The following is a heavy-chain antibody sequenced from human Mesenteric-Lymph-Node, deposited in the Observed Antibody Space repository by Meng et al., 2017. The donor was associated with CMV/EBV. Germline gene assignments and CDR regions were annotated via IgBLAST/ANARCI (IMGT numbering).Heavy chain of an antibody. J-gene: IGHJ4*02. CDR1: GYSFTSYW. CDR2: IYPGDSDT. D-gene: IGHD3-10*02. CDR3: ARSTFVRGVIMPYFDY. V-gene: IGHV5-51*01. Sequence: GESLKISCKGSGYSFTSYWIGWVRQMSGKGLEWMGIIYPGDSDTRYSPSFQGQVTISADKSISTAYLQWSSLKASDTAMYYCARSTFVRGVIMPYFDYWGQGTLVTVSS.